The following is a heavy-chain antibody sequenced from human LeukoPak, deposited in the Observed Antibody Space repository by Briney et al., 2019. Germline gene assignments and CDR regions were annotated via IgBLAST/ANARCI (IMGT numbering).Heavy chain of an antibody. V-gene: IGHV1-18*01. CDR3: ARSELRYFDWLFPTSGMDV. J-gene: IGHJ6*02. CDR1: GYTFTSYG. D-gene: IGHD3-9*01. Sequence: ASVKVSCKASGYTFTSYGISWVRQAPGQGLEWMGWISAYNGNTNYAQKLQGRVTMTTDTSTSTAYMELRSLRSDDTAVYYCARSELRYFDWLFPTSGMDVWGQETTVTVSS. CDR2: ISAYNGNT.